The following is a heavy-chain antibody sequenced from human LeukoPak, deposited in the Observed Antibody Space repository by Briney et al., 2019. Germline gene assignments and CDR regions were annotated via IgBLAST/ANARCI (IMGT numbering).Heavy chain of an antibody. J-gene: IGHJ4*02. D-gene: IGHD3-3*01. Sequence: PSETLSLTCTVSGGSISSSSYYWGWIRQPPGKGLEWIGSIYYSGSTYYNPSLKSRVTISVDTSKNQFSLKLSSVTAADTAVYYCARAYDFWSGYYSGRRGKYFDYWGQGTLVTVSS. V-gene: IGHV4-39*07. CDR1: GGSISSSSYY. CDR3: ARAYDFWSGYYSGRRGKYFDY. CDR2: IYYSGST.